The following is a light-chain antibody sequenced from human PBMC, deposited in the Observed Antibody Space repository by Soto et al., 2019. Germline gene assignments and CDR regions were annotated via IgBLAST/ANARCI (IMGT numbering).Light chain of an antibody. CDR2: DVT. CDR1: SNYVGGYKY. Sequence: SVLTQPSSLSWSPGQSINISCTGNSNYVGGYKYVSWYQQHPDKAPKLIIYDVTNRPSGISNRFSGSKSGNTASLTISGLQAEDEADYYCSSYTSSSSYVFGTGTKVTVL. J-gene: IGLJ1*01. V-gene: IGLV2-14*01. CDR3: SSYTSSSSYV.